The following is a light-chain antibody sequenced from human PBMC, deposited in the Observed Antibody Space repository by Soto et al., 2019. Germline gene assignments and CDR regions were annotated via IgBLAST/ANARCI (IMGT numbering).Light chain of an antibody. V-gene: IGKV3-11*01. CDR3: QQRSASPST. Sequence: EIVLTQSPATLSLSPGAGATLSCRASQSVDSYFAWYQQTPGRAPRLLLYDASNMPAGIPSRFSGSGSGTDFTLAISSLEPEDFAVYYCQQRSASPSTFGGGTKVEI. J-gene: IGKJ4*02. CDR2: DAS. CDR1: QSVDSY.